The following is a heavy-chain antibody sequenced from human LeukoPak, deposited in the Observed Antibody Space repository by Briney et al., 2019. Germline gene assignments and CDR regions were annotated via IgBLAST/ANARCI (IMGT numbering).Heavy chain of an antibody. CDR3: AKDFEYSSPSYYFDY. Sequence: GGSLRLSCAASGFTFSSYAMSWVRQAPGKGLEWVSAISGSGGSAYYADSVKGRFTISRDNSKNTLYLQMNSLRAEDTAVYYCAKDFEYSSPSYYFDYWGQGTLVTVSS. D-gene: IGHD6-6*01. J-gene: IGHJ4*02. V-gene: IGHV3-23*01. CDR1: GFTFSSYA. CDR2: ISGSGGSA.